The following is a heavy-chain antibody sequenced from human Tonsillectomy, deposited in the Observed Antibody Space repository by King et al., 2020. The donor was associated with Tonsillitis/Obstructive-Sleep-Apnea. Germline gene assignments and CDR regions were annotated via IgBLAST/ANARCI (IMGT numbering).Heavy chain of an antibody. Sequence: QLVQSGAEVKMPGASVKVSCKASGYTFISYGISWVRQAPGQGLEWMGWINAYNGNTNYAQKFQGRVTMTTDTSTSTAYMEVRSLRSDDTAVYYCARGPYSGSFLGHYSFDYWGQGTLVTVSS. V-gene: IGHV1-18*01. D-gene: IGHD1-26*01. CDR2: INAYNGNT. CDR3: ARGPYSGSFLGHYSFDY. CDR1: GYTFISYG. J-gene: IGHJ4*02.